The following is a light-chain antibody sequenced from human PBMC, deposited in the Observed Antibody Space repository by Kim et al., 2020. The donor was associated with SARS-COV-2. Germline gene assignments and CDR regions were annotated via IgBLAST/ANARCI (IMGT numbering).Light chain of an antibody. J-gene: IGKJ1*01. Sequence: EIVLTQSPGTLSLSPGERATLSCRASQIISSNYLAWYQQKPGQAPRLLIHGASSRATGIPDRFSGSGSGTDFTLIISRLEPEDFAMYYCQQFGTSRTFGQGTKVDIK. CDR3: QQFGTSRT. CDR2: GAS. CDR1: QIISSNY. V-gene: IGKV3-20*01.